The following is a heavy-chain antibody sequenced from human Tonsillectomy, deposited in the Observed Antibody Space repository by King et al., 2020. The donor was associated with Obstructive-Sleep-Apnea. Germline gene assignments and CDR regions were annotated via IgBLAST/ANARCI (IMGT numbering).Heavy chain of an antibody. CDR2: ISSGSSST. CDR1: GFTFSRYS. Sequence: VQLVESGGGLVQPGGSLRLSCAASGFTFSRYSMNWVRQAPGKGLEWVSYISSGSSSTHYADSVKGRFTISRDNAKNSLYLQMNSLRAEDTAVYYCARDPSDFWGQGTLVTVSS. J-gene: IGHJ4*02. CDR3: ARDPSDF. V-gene: IGHV3-48*04.